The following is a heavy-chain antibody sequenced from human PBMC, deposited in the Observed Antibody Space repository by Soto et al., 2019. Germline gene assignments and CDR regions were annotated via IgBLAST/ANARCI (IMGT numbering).Heavy chain of an antibody. D-gene: IGHD1-7*01. CDR3: ARSNRSNWNYYEYYYCIDS. CDR1: GFTFSSYA. J-gene: IGHJ6*02. Sequence: PGGSLRLSCAASGFTFSSYAMHWVRQAPGKGLEWEAVISYDVSNKYYADSVKGRFTISRDNSKNTLYLQMNSLRAEDTAVYYCARSNRSNWNYYEYYYCIDSWGQGTMVTVSS. V-gene: IGHV3-30-3*01. CDR2: ISYDVSNK.